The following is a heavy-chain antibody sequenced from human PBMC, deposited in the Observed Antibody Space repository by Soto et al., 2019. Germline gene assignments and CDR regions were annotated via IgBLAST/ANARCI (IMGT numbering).Heavy chain of an antibody. D-gene: IGHD6-19*01. Sequence: GGSLRLSCAASGFTLSSYSMSWGPQAPGEGVEWVSAISGSGGSTYYADSVKGRFTISRDNSKNTLYLQMNSLRAEDTAVYYCANPVLRAVAGTDEDWFDPWGQGTLVTSPQ. CDR1: GFTLSSYS. V-gene: IGHV3-23*01. CDR3: ANPVLRAVAGTDEDWFDP. CDR2: ISGSGGST. J-gene: IGHJ5*02.